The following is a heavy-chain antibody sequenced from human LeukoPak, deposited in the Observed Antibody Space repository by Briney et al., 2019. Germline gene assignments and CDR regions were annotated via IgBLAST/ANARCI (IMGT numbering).Heavy chain of an antibody. CDR3: PRSVAGSFDY. V-gene: IGHV1-18*03. CDR2: ISAYNGNT. D-gene: IGHD6-19*01. J-gene: IGHJ4*02. CDR1: VYTFTCYG. Sequence: ASVKVSCKASVYTFTCYGISWVGQATGQGLEWMGWISAYNGNTNYAQTLQGRVTMTTDTSTSTAEMELRSLRSDDMAVYYCPRSVAGSFDYWGQGTLVSVFS.